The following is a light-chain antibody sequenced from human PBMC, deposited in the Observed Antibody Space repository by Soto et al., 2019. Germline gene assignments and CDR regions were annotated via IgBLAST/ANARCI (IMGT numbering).Light chain of an antibody. CDR1: QDIRGA. Sequence: AIQVTQSPSSLSASVGDRVTITCRASQDIRGALAWYQQKPGKAPKLLIYDVSTLESGVPSRFSGSGSGTEFTLTISSLQPEDFGTYYCQQFGSVPLTFGGGTKVEIK. V-gene: IGKV1-13*02. CDR3: QQFGSVPLT. J-gene: IGKJ4*01. CDR2: DVS.